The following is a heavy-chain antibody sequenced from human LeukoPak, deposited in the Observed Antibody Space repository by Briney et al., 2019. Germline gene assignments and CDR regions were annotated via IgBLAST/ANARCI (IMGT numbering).Heavy chain of an antibody. J-gene: IGHJ6*02. D-gene: IGHD2-2*01. V-gene: IGHV4-34*01. CDR3: ASDIVVVPAAMGSYYYYGMDV. CDR1: GGSFSGHY. CDR2: INHSGST. Sequence: PSETLSLTCAVYGGSFSGHYWSWIRQPPGKGLEWIGEINHSGSTDYNPSLKSRVTISVDTSKNQFSLKLSSVTAADTAVYYCASDIVVVPAAMGSYYYYGMDVWGQGTTVTVSS.